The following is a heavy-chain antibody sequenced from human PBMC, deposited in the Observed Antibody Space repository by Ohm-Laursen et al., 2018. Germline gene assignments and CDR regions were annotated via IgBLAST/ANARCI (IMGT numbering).Heavy chain of an antibody. J-gene: IGHJ4*02. CDR2: INHSGST. Sequence: SETLSLTCAVYGGSFSGYYWSWIRQSPGKGLEWIGEINHSGSTNYNPSLKSRVTISVDTSKNQFSLKLSSVTAADTAVYYCARNTTGYWGQGTLVTVSS. CDR1: GGSFSGYY. D-gene: IGHD4-17*01. V-gene: IGHV4-34*01. CDR3: ARNTTGY.